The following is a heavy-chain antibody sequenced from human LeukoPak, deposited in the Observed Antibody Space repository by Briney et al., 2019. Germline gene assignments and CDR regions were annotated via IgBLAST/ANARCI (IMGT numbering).Heavy chain of an antibody. J-gene: IGHJ4*02. D-gene: IGHD3-16*01. CDR1: GGSIGTSY. Sequence: PSETLSLTCTVSGGSIGTSYWSWIRQPPGKRLEWIGYVYYNGSTNYSPSLKSRVTISVDTSKNQFSLKLTSVTAADTAVYYCARGGMAAVFDYWGQGTLVTVYS. V-gene: IGHV4-59*08. CDR3: ARGGMAAVFDY. CDR2: VYYNGST.